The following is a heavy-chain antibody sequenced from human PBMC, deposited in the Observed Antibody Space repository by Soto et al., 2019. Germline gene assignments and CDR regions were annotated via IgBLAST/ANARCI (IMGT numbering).Heavy chain of an antibody. D-gene: IGHD3-22*01. J-gene: IGHJ5*02. Sequence: GASVKVSCEASGYTFTSYGISWVRQAPGQGLEWMGWISAYNGNTNYAQKLQGRVTMTTDTSTSTAYMELRSLRSDDAAVYYCARTAYYYDSSGYFSPWGQGTLVTGSS. CDR3: ARTAYYYDSSGYFSP. V-gene: IGHV1-18*01. CDR2: ISAYNGNT. CDR1: GYTFTSYG.